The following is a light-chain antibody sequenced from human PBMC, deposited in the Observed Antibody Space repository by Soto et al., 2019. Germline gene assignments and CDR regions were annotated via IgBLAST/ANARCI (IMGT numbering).Light chain of an antibody. V-gene: IGLV1-40*01. CDR2: GDY. CDR3: QSYDRSLSGFV. CDR1: SSNIGADYD. Sequence: QSVLTQPPSVSGAPGQRVTISCTGSSSNIGADYDVHWYQHLPGTAPKLLIFGDYNRPSGVPDRISGSRSGTSASLAITGLQGEDEADYYCQSYDRSLSGFVFGTGTKLTVL. J-gene: IGLJ1*01.